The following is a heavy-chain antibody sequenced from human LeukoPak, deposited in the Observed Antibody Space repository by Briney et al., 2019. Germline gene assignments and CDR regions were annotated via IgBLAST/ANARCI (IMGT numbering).Heavy chain of an antibody. CDR3: AKDLPIEYSSSEVY. V-gene: IGHV3-23*01. CDR2: ISGSGGST. J-gene: IGHJ4*02. CDR1: GYTFSSYA. D-gene: IGHD6-6*01. Sequence: GGSLRLSCAASGYTFSSYAMSWVRQAPGKGLEWVSAISGSGGSTYYADSVKGRFTISRDNSKNTLYLQMNSLRAEDTAVYYCAKDLPIEYSSSEVYWGQGTLVTVSS.